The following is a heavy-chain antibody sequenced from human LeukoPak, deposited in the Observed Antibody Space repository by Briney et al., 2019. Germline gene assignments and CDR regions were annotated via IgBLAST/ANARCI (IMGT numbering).Heavy chain of an antibody. D-gene: IGHD6-19*01. CDR1: RFTFSTYA. Sequence: GGSLRLSCAASRFTFSTYAMSWVRQAPGKGLEWVSTISGSGGSTYYADSVKGRFTISRDNSKNTLYLQMNSLRAEDTAVYYCAKDNGWLVTPPDSWGQGTLVTVSS. CDR3: AKDNGWLVTPPDS. CDR2: ISGSGGST. J-gene: IGHJ4*02. V-gene: IGHV3-23*01.